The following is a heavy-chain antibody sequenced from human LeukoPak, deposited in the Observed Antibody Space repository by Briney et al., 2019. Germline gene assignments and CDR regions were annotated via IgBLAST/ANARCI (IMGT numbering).Heavy chain of an antibody. Sequence: PGGSLRLSCAASGITFSNAWMSWVRQVPGKGLEWVGRIKSKTDGGTTDYAAPVKGRFTISRDDSKNTLYLQMNSLKTEDTAVYYCSTGYGLGTHPTYYFDYWGQGTLVTVSS. D-gene: IGHD3-10*01. CDR3: STGYGLGTHPTYYFDY. CDR2: IKSKTDGGTT. V-gene: IGHV3-15*05. CDR1: GITFSNAW. J-gene: IGHJ4*02.